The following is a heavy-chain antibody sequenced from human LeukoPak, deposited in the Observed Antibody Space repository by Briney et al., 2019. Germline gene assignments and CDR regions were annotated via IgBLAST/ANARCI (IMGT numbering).Heavy chain of an antibody. CDR3: ARQRYYYGSGSSSLNFDY. V-gene: IGHV4-39*01. J-gene: IGHJ4*02. CDR1: GGSISSSSYY. CDR2: IYYSGST. Sequence: PSETLSLTCTVSGGSISSSSYYWGWIRQPPGKGLEWIGSIYYSGSTYYNPSLKSRVTISVDTSKNQFSLKLSSVTAADTAVYYCARQRYYYGSGSSSLNFDYWGQGTLVTVSS. D-gene: IGHD3-10*01.